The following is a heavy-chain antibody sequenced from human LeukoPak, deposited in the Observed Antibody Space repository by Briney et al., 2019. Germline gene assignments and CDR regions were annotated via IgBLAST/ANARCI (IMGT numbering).Heavy chain of an antibody. V-gene: IGHV3-21*01. Sequence: GGSLRLSCAASGFTFSSYSMNWVRQAPGKGLEWVSSISSSSSYIYYADSVKGRFTISRDNAKNSLYLQMNSLRAEDTAVYYCAREVQWLGNYFDYWGQGTLVTVSP. CDR1: GFTFSSYS. J-gene: IGHJ4*02. CDR2: ISSSSSYI. D-gene: IGHD6-19*01. CDR3: AREVQWLGNYFDY.